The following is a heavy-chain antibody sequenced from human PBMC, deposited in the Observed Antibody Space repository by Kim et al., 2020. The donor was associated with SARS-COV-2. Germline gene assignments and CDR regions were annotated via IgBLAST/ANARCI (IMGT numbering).Heavy chain of an antibody. Sequence: ASVKVSCKASGYTFTGYYMHWVRQAPGQGLEWMGRINPNSGGTNYAQKFQGRVTMTRDTSISTAYMELSRLRSDDTAVYYCATLPGAYGGGKGSFDYWGQGTLVTVSS. V-gene: IGHV1-2*06. CDR1: GYTFTGYY. CDR2: INPNSGGT. D-gene: IGHD2-15*01. J-gene: IGHJ4*02. CDR3: ATLPGAYGGGKGSFDY.